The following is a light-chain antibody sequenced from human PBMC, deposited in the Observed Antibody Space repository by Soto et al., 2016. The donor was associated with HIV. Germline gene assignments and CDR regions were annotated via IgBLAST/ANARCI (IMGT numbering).Light chain of an antibody. CDR3: QAWDSNTRV. CDR2: QDS. V-gene: IGLV3-1*01. CDR1: KLGDKY. J-gene: IGLJ3*02. Sequence: SYELTQPPSVSVSPGQTASITCSGDKLGDKYACWYQQKPGQSPVLVIYQDSKRPSGIPERFSGSNSGNTATLTISGTQAMDEADYYCQAWDSNTRVFGGGTKLTV.